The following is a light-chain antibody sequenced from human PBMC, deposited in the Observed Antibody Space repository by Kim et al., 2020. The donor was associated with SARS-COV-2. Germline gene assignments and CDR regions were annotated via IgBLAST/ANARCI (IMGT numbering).Light chain of an antibody. CDR1: SVGMW. V-gene: IGKV1-5*03. J-gene: IGKJ2*01. CDR2: QAS. Sequence: SVGMWLAWYQQRPGGAPKLLIFQASNLQSGVPSRFRGSGSGTEFTLTINGLQPDDYATYYCQHYSGHYTFGQGTKLEI. CDR3: QHYSGHYT.